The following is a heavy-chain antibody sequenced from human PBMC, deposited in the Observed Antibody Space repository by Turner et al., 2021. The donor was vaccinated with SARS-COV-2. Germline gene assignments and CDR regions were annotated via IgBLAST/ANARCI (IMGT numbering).Heavy chain of an antibody. CDR2: IYSGGST. CDR1: GFTVSSNY. D-gene: IGHD6-13*01. V-gene: IGHV3-66*01. J-gene: IGHJ5*02. CDR3: AREAAAGNFHGWFDP. Sequence: EVQLVESGEGLVQPGGSLRLSCAASGFTVSSNYMSWVRQAPGKGLEWVSVIYSGGSTYYADSVKGRFTISRDNSKNTLYLQMNSLRVEDTAVYSCAREAAAGNFHGWFDPWGQGTLVTVSS.